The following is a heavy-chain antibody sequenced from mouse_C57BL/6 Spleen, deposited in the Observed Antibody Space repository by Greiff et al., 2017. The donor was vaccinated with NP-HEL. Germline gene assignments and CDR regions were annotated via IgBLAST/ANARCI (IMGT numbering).Heavy chain of an antibody. J-gene: IGHJ4*01. CDR1: GYTFTSYD. V-gene: IGHV1-85*01. CDR2: IYSRDGST. Sequence: VKLVESGPELVKPGASVKLSCKASGYTFTSYDINWVKQRPGQGLEWIGWIYSRDGSTKYNEKFKGKSTLTVDTSSSNAYMERHRRASEDSAVYFCARRRGPSWDDAMDYWGQGTSVTVSS. CDR3: ARRRGPSWDDAMDY. D-gene: IGHD4-1*01.